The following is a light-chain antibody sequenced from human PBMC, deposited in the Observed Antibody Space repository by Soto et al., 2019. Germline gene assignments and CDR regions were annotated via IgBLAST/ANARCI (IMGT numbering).Light chain of an antibody. Sequence: DIQMTQSPSSLSASVGDRVTITCQASQDISNYLNWYQQKPGKAPKLLIYDASNLETGVPSRFSGSISGTDFTFTISSLQPEDIATYYCHQYDNLRNTFGQRNKLEIK. CDR1: QDISNY. CDR2: DAS. V-gene: IGKV1-33*01. J-gene: IGKJ2*01. CDR3: HQYDNLRNT.